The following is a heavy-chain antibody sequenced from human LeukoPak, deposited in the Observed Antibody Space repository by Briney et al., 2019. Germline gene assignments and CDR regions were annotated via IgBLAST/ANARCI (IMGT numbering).Heavy chain of an antibody. Sequence: ASVKVSCKASGYTFTSYDINWVRQATGQGLEWMGWMNPNSGNTGYAQKFQGRVTITRNTSISTAYMELSSLRSEDTAVYYCARDLILQYYYGSGRAEFDYWGQGTLVTVSS. V-gene: IGHV1-8*03. CDR3: ARDLILQYYYGSGRAEFDY. CDR2: MNPNSGNT. CDR1: GYTFTSYD. J-gene: IGHJ4*02. D-gene: IGHD3-10*01.